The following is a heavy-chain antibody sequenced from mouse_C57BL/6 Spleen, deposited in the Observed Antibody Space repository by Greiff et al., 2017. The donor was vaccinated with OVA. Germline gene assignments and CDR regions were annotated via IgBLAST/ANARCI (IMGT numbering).Heavy chain of an antibody. CDR1: GYTFTSYW. D-gene: IGHD2-5*01. Sequence: QVQLQQSGAELVKPGASVKMSCKASGYTFTSYWITWVKQRPGQGLEWIGDIYPGSGSTNYNEKFKSKATLTVDTSSSTAYIQLSSLTSEDSAVYYCARMGYSNYGYFDVWGTGTTVTVSS. CDR3: ARMGYSNYGYFDV. CDR2: IYPGSGST. J-gene: IGHJ1*03. V-gene: IGHV1-55*01.